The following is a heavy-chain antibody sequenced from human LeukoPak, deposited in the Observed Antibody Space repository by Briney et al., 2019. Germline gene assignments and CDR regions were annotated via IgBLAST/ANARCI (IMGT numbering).Heavy chain of an antibody. V-gene: IGHV3-11*06. D-gene: IGHD3-10*01. J-gene: IGHJ4*02. CDR3: ARDPVRRDSY. CDR2: ISSSSSYT. CDR1: GFTFSDYY. Sequence: PGGSLRPSCAASGFTFSDYYMSWIRQAPGKELEWVSYISSSSSYTNYADSVKGRFTISRDNAKNTLYLQMNSLRAEDTAVYYCARDPVRRDSYWGQGTLVTVSS.